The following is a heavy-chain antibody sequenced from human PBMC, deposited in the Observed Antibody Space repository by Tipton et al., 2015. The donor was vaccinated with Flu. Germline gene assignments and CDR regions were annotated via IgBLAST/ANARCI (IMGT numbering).Heavy chain of an antibody. Sequence: TLSLTCTVSGGSISSYYWSWIRQPAGKGLEWIGRIYTSGSTNYNPSLKSRVTISVDTSKNQFSLKLSSVTAADTAVYYCARVRTGISLKTLSGYYYMDVWGKGTTVTVSS. CDR1: GGSISSYY. J-gene: IGHJ6*03. D-gene: IGHD3/OR15-3a*01. V-gene: IGHV4-4*07. CDR2: IYTSGST. CDR3: ARVRTGISLKTLSGYYYMDV.